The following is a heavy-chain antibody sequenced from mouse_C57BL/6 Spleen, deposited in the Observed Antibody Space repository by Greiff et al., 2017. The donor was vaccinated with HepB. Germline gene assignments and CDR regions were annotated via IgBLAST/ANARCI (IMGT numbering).Heavy chain of an antibody. V-gene: IGHV1-26*01. CDR2: INPNNGGT. Sequence: VQLQQSGPELVKPGASVKISCKASGYTFTDYYMNWVKQSHGKSLEWIGDINPNNGGTSYNQKFKGKATLTVDKSSSTAYMELRSLTSEDSAVYYCARRGVYSSYAMDYWGQGTSVTVSS. J-gene: IGHJ4*01. CDR3: ARRGVYSSYAMDY. D-gene: IGHD2-5*01. CDR1: GYTFTDYY.